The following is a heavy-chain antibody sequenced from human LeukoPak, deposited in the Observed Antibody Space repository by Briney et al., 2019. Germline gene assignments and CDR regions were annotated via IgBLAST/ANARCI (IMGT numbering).Heavy chain of an antibody. CDR3: AKDGGEYHMDV. V-gene: IGHV3-30*02. CDR1: GFTFNTYD. CDR2: IRHDGTNE. Sequence: GGSLRLSCVASGFTFNTYDMFWVRQAPGKGLEWVAFIRHDGTNEHYADSVKGRFTISRDTSKNTLYLQMNSLRAEDTALYYCAKDGGEYHMDVWGKGTPVTISS. J-gene: IGHJ6*03.